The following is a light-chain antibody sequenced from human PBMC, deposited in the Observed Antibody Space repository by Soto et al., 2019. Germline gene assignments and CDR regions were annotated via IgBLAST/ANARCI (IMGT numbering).Light chain of an antibody. V-gene: IGKV1-16*02. CDR2: AAS. CDR1: QGISNF. Sequence: DIQMTQSPSSLFVSLGDSVTITCRASQGISNFLACFQQKPGKAPKSLISAASRLQSEVPSKFSGSGSGTDFTLTISSLQPEDSATYFCQQYNSYPITFGQGTRLEIK. J-gene: IGKJ5*01. CDR3: QQYNSYPIT.